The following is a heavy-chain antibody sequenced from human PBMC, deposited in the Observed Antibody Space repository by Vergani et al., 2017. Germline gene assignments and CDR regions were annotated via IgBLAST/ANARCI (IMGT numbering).Heavy chain of an antibody. V-gene: IGHV4-59*01. Sequence: QVQLQESGPGLVKPSETLSLTCTVSGGSISSYYWSWIRQPPGKGLEWFGYIYYSGSTNYNPSLKSRVTISVDTSKNQFSLKLSSVTAADTAVYYCASDRTGYIDAFDIWGQGTMVTVSS. J-gene: IGHJ3*02. CDR1: GGSISSYY. D-gene: IGHD6-13*01. CDR3: ASDRTGYIDAFDI. CDR2: IYYSGST.